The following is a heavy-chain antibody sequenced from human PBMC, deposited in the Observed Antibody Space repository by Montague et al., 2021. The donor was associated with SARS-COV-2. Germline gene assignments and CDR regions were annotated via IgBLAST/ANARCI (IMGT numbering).Heavy chain of an antibody. J-gene: IGHJ6*02. D-gene: IGHD2-15*01. CDR1: GGSFSSY. CDR2: ISHGGGT. Sequence: SETLSLTCDVYGGSFSSYWSWIRQPPGRGLEWVGQISHGGGTNYNPSLKSRVTISVDTSKNQVSLKLSSVTAADTAVYYCASHCGGGRCYFGMDVWGQRTTVTVSS. V-gene: IGHV4-34*01. CDR3: ASHCGGGRCYFGMDV.